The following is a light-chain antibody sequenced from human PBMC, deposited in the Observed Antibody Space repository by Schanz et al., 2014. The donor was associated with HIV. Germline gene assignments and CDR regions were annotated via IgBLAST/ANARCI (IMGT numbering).Light chain of an antibody. CDR2: DAS. V-gene: IGKV3-11*01. CDR3: QHYAAEPRT. Sequence: EIVLTQSPATLSVSPGERATLSCRAGQSVNNYLAWYQQKPGQTPRLLIYDASNRATGIPARFSGSGSGTDFTLTISSLEPEDFAVYYCQHYAAEPRTFGQGTKVEIK. J-gene: IGKJ1*01. CDR1: QSVNNY.